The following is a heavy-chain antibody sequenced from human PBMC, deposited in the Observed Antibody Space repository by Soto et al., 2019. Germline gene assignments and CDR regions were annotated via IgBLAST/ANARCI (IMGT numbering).Heavy chain of an antibody. J-gene: IGHJ5*02. CDR1: GFIFSDYY. CDR3: ARGGTLRAGYFDP. Sequence: QVQVVESGGDLVKPGGSLRLSCAATGFIFSDYYMIWLRQAPGKGLEWVSYISSSGTTVNYADSVKGRFTISRDNXKNSLYLQLNSLRAEDTAVYYCARGGTLRAGYFDPWGQGTLVTVSS. D-gene: IGHD6-25*01. CDR2: ISSSGTTV. V-gene: IGHV3-11*01.